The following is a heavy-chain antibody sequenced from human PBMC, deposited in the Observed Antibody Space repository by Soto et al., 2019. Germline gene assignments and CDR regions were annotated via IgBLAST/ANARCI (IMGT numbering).Heavy chain of an antibody. V-gene: IGHV3-7*01. D-gene: IGHD3-10*01. J-gene: IGHJ4*02. CDR2: IKQDGSEK. CDR1: GFTFSSYW. Sequence: EVQLLESGGGLVQPGGSLRLSCAPSGFTFSSYWMSWVRQAPGKGLEWVANIKQDGSEKYYVDSVKGRFTISRDNAKNSLYLQMNSLRAEDTAVYYCARDIGWFGELLSTLFDYWGQGTLVTVSS. CDR3: ARDIGWFGELLSTLFDY.